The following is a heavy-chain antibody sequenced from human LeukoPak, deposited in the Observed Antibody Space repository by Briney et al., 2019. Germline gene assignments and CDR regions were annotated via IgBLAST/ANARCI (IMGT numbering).Heavy chain of an antibody. D-gene: IGHD6-13*01. CDR3: ARDQHSSSWYNWFDP. J-gene: IGHJ5*02. V-gene: IGHV4-39*07. Sequence: SETLSLTCTVSGGSISSSSYYWGWIRQPPGKGLEWIGSIYYSGSTYYNPSLKSRVTISVDTSKNQFSLKLSSVTAADTAVYYCARDQHSSSWYNWFDPWGQGTLVTVSS. CDR2: IYYSGST. CDR1: GGSISSSSYY.